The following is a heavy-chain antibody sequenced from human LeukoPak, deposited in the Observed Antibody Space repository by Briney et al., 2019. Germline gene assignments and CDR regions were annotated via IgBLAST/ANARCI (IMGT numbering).Heavy chain of an antibody. CDR1: GGSISSDNYY. D-gene: IGHD3-22*01. J-gene: IGHJ4*02. CDR3: ARGRGDTSVYYTDY. CDR2: IYYSGST. Sequence: SETLSLTCTVSGGSISSDNYYWSWIRQHPGKGLEWIGYIYYSGSTNYNPSLKSRVTISVDTSKNQFSLNLSSVTAADTAVYYCARGRGDTSVYYTDYWGQGTLATVRS. V-gene: IGHV4-31*03.